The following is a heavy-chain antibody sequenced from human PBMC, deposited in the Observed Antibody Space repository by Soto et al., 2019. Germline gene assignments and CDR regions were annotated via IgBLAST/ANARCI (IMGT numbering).Heavy chain of an antibody. J-gene: IGHJ3*02. V-gene: IGHV3-30*02. CDR3: AKPHSSGYYSDAFDI. D-gene: IGHD3-22*01. Sequence: SVKGRFTISRDNSKNTMYLQMNSLRAEDTAVYYCAKPHSSGYYSDAFDIWGQETMVTVSS.